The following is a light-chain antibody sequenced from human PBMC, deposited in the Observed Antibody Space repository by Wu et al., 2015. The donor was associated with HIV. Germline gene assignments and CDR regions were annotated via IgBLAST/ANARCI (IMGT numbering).Light chain of an antibody. J-gene: IGKJ3*01. Sequence: EIVLSQSSGTLCLSPGERATVSCRASQRIDSRSLAWYQQRLGQAPRLLIYAASTRATGVPARFSGSGSGTDFTLTISRLEPEDFAVYYCQQYDTSPGERITFGPGTKVDIK. CDR3: QQYDTSPGERIT. CDR1: QRIDSRS. V-gene: IGKV3-20*01. CDR2: AAS.